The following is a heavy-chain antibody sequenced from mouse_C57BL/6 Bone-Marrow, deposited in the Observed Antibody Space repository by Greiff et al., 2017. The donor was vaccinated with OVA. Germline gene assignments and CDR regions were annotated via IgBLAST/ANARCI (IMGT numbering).Heavy chain of an antibody. V-gene: IGHV1-26*01. Sequence: VQLQQSGPELVKPGASVKISCKASGYTFTDYYMNWVKQSHGKSLEWIGDINPNNGGTSYNQKFKGKATLTVDKSSSTAYMELRSLTSEDSAVYYCASFDGYNWYFDVWGTGTTVTVST. J-gene: IGHJ1*03. CDR2: INPNNGGT. D-gene: IGHD2-3*01. CDR3: ASFDGYNWYFDV. CDR1: GYTFTDYY.